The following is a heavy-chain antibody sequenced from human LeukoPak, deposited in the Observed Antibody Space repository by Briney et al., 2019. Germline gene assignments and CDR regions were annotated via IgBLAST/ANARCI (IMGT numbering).Heavy chain of an antibody. CDR2: INHSGST. V-gene: IGHV4-34*01. Sequence: SETLSLTCAVYGGSFSGYYWSWIRQPPGKGLEWIGEINHSGSTNYNPSLKSRVTISVDTSKNQFSLKLSSVTAADTAVYYCARLYYYGSSGSYPYMDVWGKGTTVTISS. D-gene: IGHD3-10*01. CDR3: ARLYYYGSSGSYPYMDV. CDR1: GGSFSGYY. J-gene: IGHJ6*03.